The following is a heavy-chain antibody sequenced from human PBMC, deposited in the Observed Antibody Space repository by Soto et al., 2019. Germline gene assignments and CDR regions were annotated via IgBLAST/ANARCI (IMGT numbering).Heavy chain of an antibody. CDR1: GYTFTSYG. CDR2: ISAYNGNT. J-gene: IGHJ3*02. D-gene: IGHD3-10*01. V-gene: IGHV1-18*01. CDR3: ARPLFGVDQDAFDI. Sequence: ASVKVSCKASGYTFTSYGISWVRQAPGQGLEWMGWISAYNGNTNYAQKLQGRGTMTTDTSTSTAYMELNSLRSEDTAVYYCARPLFGVDQDAFDIWGQGTMVTVSS.